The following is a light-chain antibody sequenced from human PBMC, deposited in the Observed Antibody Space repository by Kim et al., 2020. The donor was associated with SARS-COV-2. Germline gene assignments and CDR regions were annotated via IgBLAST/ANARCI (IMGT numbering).Light chain of an antibody. CDR2: DVS. CDR1: SSDIGGYNY. V-gene: IGLV2-11*01. Sequence: QSALTQPRSVSGSPGQSVSISCTGTSSDIGGYNYVSWYQQHPVKAPKLMIYDVSERPSGVPDRFSGSKSGNTASLTISGLQAEDEADYYCCSYAGSYTLVFGGGTQLTVL. J-gene: IGLJ2*01. CDR3: CSYAGSYTLV.